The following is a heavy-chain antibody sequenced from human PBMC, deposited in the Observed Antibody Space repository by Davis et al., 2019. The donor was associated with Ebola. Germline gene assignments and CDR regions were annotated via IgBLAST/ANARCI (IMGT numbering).Heavy chain of an antibody. J-gene: IGHJ4*02. CDR3: ARSDYGVGYFDY. V-gene: IGHV3-53*01. CDR1: GFTVSSNY. CDR2: IYSGGST. D-gene: IGHD4-17*01. Sequence: GESLKISCAASGFTVSSNYMSWVRQAPGKGLEWVSVIYSGGSTYYADSVKGRFTISRDNSKNTLYLQMNSLRAEDTAVYYCARSDYGVGYFDYWGQGTLVTVSS.